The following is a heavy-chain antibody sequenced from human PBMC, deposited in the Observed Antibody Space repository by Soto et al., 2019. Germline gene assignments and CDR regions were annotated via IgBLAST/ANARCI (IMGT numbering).Heavy chain of an antibody. CDR3: ARVLRYFDWDYAFDI. CDR2: IWNDGSTK. Sequence: QVQLVESGGGVVQPGRALRLSCAASGCAFGTYGMHWVRQAPGKGLEWVAVIWNDGSTKYYADSVKGRFTISRDDSKNTLYLPMNSLRAEDTAVYYCARVLRYFDWDYAFDIWGQGTMVTVSS. V-gene: IGHV3-33*01. CDR1: GCAFGTYG. J-gene: IGHJ3*02. D-gene: IGHD3-9*01.